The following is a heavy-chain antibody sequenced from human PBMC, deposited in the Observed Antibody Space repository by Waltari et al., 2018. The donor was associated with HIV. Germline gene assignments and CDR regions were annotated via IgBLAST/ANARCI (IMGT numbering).Heavy chain of an antibody. D-gene: IGHD1-1*01. V-gene: IGHV3-23*01. CDR1: GFTFSNYA. CDR2: SRGGSGTT. J-gene: IGHJ5*02. Sequence: EVQLLQSGGDLVQPGGSLRLSCAASGFTFSNYAMNWVRQAPGKGREWVSSSRGGSGTTYYAGSVKGRFTVSRDNSKNTLYLQMNSLRVEDTAMYYCTKDQTGAADSWGQGTQVTVPS. CDR3: TKDQTGAADS.